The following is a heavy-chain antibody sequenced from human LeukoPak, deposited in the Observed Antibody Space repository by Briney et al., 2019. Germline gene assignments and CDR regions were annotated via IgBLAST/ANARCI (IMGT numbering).Heavy chain of an antibody. D-gene: IGHD3-3*01. J-gene: IGHJ4*02. CDR2: ISSSSSYI. Sequence: GGSLRLSCAASGFTFSSYSMNWVRQAPGKGLEWVSSISSSSSYIYYADSVKGRFTISRDNAKNSLYLQMNSLRAEDTAMYYCARESVFGVVIPGDWGQGTLVTVSS. CDR3: ARESVFGVVIPGD. V-gene: IGHV3-21*01. CDR1: GFTFSSYS.